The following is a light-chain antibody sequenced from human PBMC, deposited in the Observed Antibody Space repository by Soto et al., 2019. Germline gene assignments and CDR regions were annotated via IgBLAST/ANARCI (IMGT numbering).Light chain of an antibody. V-gene: IGKV3-20*01. Sequence: EIVLTQSPGTLSLSPGERATLSCRASQSVSSSYLAWYQQKPGQAPRLLIYGASSRATGIPDRFSVSGSGTDLTLTIRRLETEDFAVYYCQQYGNSLWTFGKGTKVEIK. CDR3: QQYGNSLWT. J-gene: IGKJ1*01. CDR2: GAS. CDR1: QSVSSSY.